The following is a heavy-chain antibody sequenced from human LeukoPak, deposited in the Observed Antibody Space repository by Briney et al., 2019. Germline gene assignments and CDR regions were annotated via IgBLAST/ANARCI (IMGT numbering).Heavy chain of an antibody. J-gene: IGHJ4*02. V-gene: IGHV3-30*03. Sequence: GGSLRLSCAASGFNLRSFGFHWVRQAPAKGLEWLAIVSFERNDKYYADSVKGRFTISGDESKNTLYLQMNSLRSEDTAVYYCARDPLRRGTSYLDNWGQGTLVTVAS. CDR2: VSFERNDK. CDR1: GFNLRSFG. D-gene: IGHD1-26*01. CDR3: ARDPLRRGTSYLDN.